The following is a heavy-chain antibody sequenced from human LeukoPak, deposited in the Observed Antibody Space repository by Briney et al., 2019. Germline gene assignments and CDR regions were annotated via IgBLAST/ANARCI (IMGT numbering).Heavy chain of an antibody. J-gene: IGHJ3*02. Sequence: GVSLRLSCAASGFTFSSYSMNWVLQAPGKGREWVSSISSSGTYVYCADSVKGRFTISRDNAKKSLSLQMNSLRADDAAVYYCARASSKQLAGYLPDGFDIWGQGTMVTVSS. V-gene: IGHV3-21*01. CDR1: GFTFSSYS. CDR2: ISSSGTYV. D-gene: IGHD3-9*01. CDR3: ARASSKQLAGYLPDGFDI.